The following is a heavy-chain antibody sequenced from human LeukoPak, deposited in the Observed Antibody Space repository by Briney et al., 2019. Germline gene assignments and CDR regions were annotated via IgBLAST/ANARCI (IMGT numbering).Heavy chain of an antibody. J-gene: IGHJ4*02. V-gene: IGHV4-4*02. Sequence: SETLSLTCAVSGGSISSSNWWSWIRPSPGKGLEWIGYIYHTGSTSYSPSLKSRVTISADTSQNQFSLKLSSVTAADTAVYYCASRKLGNDYWGQGTLVTVSS. D-gene: IGHD7-27*01. CDR2: IYHTGST. CDR1: GGSISSSNW. CDR3: ASRKLGNDY.